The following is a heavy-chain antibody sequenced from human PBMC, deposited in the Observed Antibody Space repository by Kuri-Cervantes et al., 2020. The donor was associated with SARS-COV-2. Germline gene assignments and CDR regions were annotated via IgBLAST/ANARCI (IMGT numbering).Heavy chain of an antibody. CDR2: IIPIFGTA. CDR1: GGTFSSYA. D-gene: IGHD1-26*01. CDR3: ARDGYSGSYNYFDY. V-gene: IGHV1-69*13. J-gene: IGHJ4*02. Sequence: SVKVSCKASGGTFSSYAISWVRQAPGQGLEWMGGIIPIFGTANYAQKFQGRVTITADESTSTAYMELSSLRSEDTAVYYCARDGYSGSYNYFDYWGQGTLVTGAS.